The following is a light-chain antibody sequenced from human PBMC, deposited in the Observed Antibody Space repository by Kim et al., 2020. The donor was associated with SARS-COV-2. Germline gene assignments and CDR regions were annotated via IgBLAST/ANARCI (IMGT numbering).Light chain of an antibody. CDR2: DGA. J-gene: IGKJ2*01. Sequence: DIQMTQSPSSLSASVGDRVTITCRASQSIDSWLAWYQHKPGQAPKVLIYDGASLQSGVPSRFSGSVSGTEFTLTISSLQPDDFATYYCQQYITYPYTLSQGTKLEI. CDR1: QSIDSW. V-gene: IGKV1-5*01. CDR3: QQYITYPYT.